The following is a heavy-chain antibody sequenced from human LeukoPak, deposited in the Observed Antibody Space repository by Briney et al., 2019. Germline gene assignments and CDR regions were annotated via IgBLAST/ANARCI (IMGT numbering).Heavy chain of an antibody. CDR1: GGSFSSYY. CDR3: ARGRPGPEYYFDY. D-gene: IGHD2/OR15-2a*01. V-gene: IGHV4-59*01. J-gene: IGHJ4*02. Sequence: SETLSLTCTVSGGSFSSYYWSWIRQPPGDGLEWIGYIYYRGSTNYNPSLKSRVTISLDTSKNQFSLKLSSVTAADTAVYYCARGRPGPEYYFDYWGQATLVTVSS. CDR2: IYYRGST.